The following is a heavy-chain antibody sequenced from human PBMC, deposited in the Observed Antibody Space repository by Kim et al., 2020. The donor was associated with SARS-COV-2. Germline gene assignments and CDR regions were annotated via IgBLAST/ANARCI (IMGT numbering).Heavy chain of an antibody. Sequence: GESLKISCKGSGYSFTSYWIGWVRQMPGKGLEWMGIIYPGDSDTRYSPSFQGQVTISADKSISTAYLQWSSLKASDTAMYYCARQSTGGYGPQGVSYWGQGTLVTVSS. J-gene: IGHJ4*02. CDR1: GYSFTSYW. V-gene: IGHV5-51*01. CDR3: ARQSTGGYGPQGVSY. CDR2: IYPGDSDT. D-gene: IGHD4-17*01.